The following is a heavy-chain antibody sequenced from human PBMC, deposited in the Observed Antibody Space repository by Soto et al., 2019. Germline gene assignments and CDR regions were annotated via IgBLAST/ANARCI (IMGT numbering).Heavy chain of an antibody. V-gene: IGHV3-48*02. CDR1: GFTFSSYW. Sequence: GGSLRLSCAASGFTFSSYWMSWVRQAPGKGLEWVSFISSDSRTIYYADSVEGRFTVSRDNARNSVSLQMDSLRDEDAAVYYCARIKLVEWFFINVDVYDMDVWGQGTPVTVSS. CDR2: ISSDSRTI. D-gene: IGHD3-3*01. CDR3: ARIKLVEWFFINVDVYDMDV. J-gene: IGHJ6*02.